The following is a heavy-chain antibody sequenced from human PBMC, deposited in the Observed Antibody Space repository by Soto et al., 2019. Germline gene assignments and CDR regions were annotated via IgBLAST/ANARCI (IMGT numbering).Heavy chain of an antibody. D-gene: IGHD2-2*01. J-gene: IGHJ5*02. V-gene: IGHV1-69*06. CDR1: GGTFSSYA. CDR2: IIPIFGTA. CDR3: PRSGYCSSTSCYNWFDP. Sequence: QVQLVQSGAEVKKPGSSVKVSCKASGGTFSSYAISWVRQAPGQGLEWMGGIIPIFGTANYAQKFQGRVTITADKSTSTAYMELSSLRSEDTAVYYCPRSGYCSSTSCYNWFDPWGQGTLVTVSS.